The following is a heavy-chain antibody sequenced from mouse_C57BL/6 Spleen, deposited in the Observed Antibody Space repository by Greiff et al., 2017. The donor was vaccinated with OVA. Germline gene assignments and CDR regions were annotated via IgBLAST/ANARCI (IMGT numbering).Heavy chain of an antibody. CDR2: ILPESGST. Sequence: QVQLQQSGAELMKPGASVKLSCKATGYTFTGYRIAWVKQRPGHGLEWIGEILPESGSTNYNEKFKGKATFTADTSSITASMHLSSLTTEDSAIYYCARRGGSQAGFAYWGKGTLVTVSA. D-gene: IGHD1-1*01. V-gene: IGHV1-9*01. CDR3: ARRGGSQAGFAY. J-gene: IGHJ3*01. CDR1: GYTFTGYR.